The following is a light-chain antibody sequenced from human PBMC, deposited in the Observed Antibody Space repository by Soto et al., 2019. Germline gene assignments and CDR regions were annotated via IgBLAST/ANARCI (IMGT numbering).Light chain of an antibody. Sequence: EIVMTQSPGTLSVSPGERATLSCRASQSVSSNYLAWYQQRPGQAPRLLIYATSSRATGTPDRFSGSGSGTDFTLTISRLEPEDFAVYYCQQYDSSAPWTFGQGTKVDTK. J-gene: IGKJ1*01. CDR3: QQYDSSAPWT. CDR1: QSVSSNY. CDR2: ATS. V-gene: IGKV3-20*01.